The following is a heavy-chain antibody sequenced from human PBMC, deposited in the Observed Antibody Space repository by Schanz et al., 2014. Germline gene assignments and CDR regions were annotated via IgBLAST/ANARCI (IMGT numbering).Heavy chain of an antibody. D-gene: IGHD5-12*01. CDR2: IIPILGIA. V-gene: IGHV1-69*04. CDR3: ARGGGPEDVFDI. Sequence: QVQLVQSGADVKKPGSSVRVSCKASGGTFSSYTISWVRQAPGQGLEWMGRIIPILGIANYAQKFQGRVTITADKSTITTYMDVSSLRSEDTAVYYCARGGGPEDVFDIWGQGTILTVS. CDR1: GGTFSSYT. J-gene: IGHJ3*02.